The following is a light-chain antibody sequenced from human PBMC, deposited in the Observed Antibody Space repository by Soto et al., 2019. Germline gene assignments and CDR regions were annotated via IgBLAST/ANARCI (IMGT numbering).Light chain of an antibody. V-gene: IGKV1-5*03. Sequence: DIQMTQSPSTLSASVGDRVTITCRASQSIRSWLAWYQQKPGKAPKVLIYKASSLESGVPSRFSGSGSGTEFTLTISSLQPDDFATYYCQQYNSYPYTFGQGTKVDIK. CDR2: KAS. CDR3: QQYNSYPYT. CDR1: QSIRSW. J-gene: IGKJ2*01.